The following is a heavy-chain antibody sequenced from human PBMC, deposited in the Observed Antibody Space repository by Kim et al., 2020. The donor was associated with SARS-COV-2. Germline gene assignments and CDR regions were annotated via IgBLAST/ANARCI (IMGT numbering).Heavy chain of an antibody. Sequence: YTPAPRWRVTISVGASKNQSSLKLSSVTAADTAVYYCARDGSSWYHYFDYWGQGTLVTVSS. D-gene: IGHD6-13*01. J-gene: IGHJ4*02. CDR3: ARDGSSWYHYFDY. V-gene: IGHV4-59*01.